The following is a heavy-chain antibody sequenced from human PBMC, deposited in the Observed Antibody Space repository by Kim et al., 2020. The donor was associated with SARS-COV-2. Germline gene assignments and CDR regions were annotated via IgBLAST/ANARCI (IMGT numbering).Heavy chain of an antibody. D-gene: IGHD6-19*01. Sequence: SETLSLTCAVYGGSFSGYYWSWIRQPPGKGLEWIGEINHSGSTNYNPSLKSRVTISVDTSKNQFSLKLSSVTAADTAVYYCARAIAVAAAPTFGYAPWGQGKLVTVAS. CDR2: INHSGST. CDR1: GGSFSGYY. J-gene: IGHJ5*02. V-gene: IGHV4-34*01. CDR3: ARAIAVAAAPTFGYAP.